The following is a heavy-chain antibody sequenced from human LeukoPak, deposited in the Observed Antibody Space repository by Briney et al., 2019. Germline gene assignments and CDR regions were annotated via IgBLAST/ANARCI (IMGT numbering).Heavy chain of an antibody. CDR1: GGSISSYY. V-gene: IGHV4-59*01. J-gene: IGHJ6*02. CDR2: TYYSGST. CDR3: ARAYSSSLDGMDV. D-gene: IGHD6-13*01. Sequence: SETLSLTCTVSGGSISSYYWSWIRQPPGKGLEWIGYTYYSGSTNYNPSLKSRVTISVDTSKNQFSLKLSSVTAADTAVYYCARAYSSSLDGMDVWGQGTTVTVSS.